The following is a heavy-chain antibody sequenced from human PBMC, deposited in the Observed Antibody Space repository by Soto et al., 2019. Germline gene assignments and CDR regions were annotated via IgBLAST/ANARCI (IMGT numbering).Heavy chain of an antibody. CDR1: GGSISSSSYY. D-gene: IGHD3-3*01. V-gene: IGHV4-39*01. CDR3: ARGLEWTLDWFDP. CDR2: IYYSGST. J-gene: IGHJ5*02. Sequence: SETLSLTCTVSGGSISSSSYYWGWIRQPPGKGLEWIGSIYYSGSTYYNPSLKSRVTISVDTSKNQFSLKLSPVTAADTAVYYCARGLEWTLDWFDPWGQGTLVNVSS.